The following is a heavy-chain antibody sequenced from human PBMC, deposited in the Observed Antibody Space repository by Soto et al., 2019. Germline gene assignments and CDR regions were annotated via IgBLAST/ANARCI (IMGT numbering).Heavy chain of an antibody. D-gene: IGHD3-16*01. V-gene: IGHV3-23*01. CDR3: AKVIGGTPDY. CDR2: ISGSGSST. J-gene: IGHJ4*02. Sequence: EVQLLESGGGLAQPGGSLRLSCAASGFTFSDNAMSWVRQAPGKGLEWVSAISGSGSSTYYADSVKGRFPISRDNSQNTVYLQMNSLRAEDTAEYYGAKVIGGTPDYWGQGTLVTVSS. CDR1: GFTFSDNA.